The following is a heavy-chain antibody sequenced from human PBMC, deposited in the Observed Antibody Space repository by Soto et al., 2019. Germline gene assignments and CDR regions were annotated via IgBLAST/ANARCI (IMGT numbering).Heavy chain of an antibody. V-gene: IGHV3-30-3*01. D-gene: IGHD5-18*01. CDR2: ISYDGSNK. J-gene: IGHJ6*02. CDR1: GFTFSSYA. CDR3: ARDRITWIQLWTFYYYYGMDV. Sequence: PGGSLRLSCAASGFTFSSYAMHWVLQAPGKGLEWVAVISYDGSNKYYADSVKGRFTISRDNSKNTLYLQMDSLRAEDTAVYYCARDRITWIQLWTFYYYYGMDVWGQGTTVTVSS.